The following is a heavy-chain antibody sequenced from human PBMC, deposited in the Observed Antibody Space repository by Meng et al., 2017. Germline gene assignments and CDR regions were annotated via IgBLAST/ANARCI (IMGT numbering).Heavy chain of an antibody. CDR3: ARDSCTGGICYRGSFDY. V-gene: IGHV1-3*01. J-gene: IGHJ4*02. Sequence: QGHVVGSGAGVQEPGASVKVSCKASGYTFTSYAMHWVRQAPGQSLEWMGWLNAGNGDTKYSQKFQGRVTITRDSSASTAYMELSSLRSEDTAVYYCARDSCTGGICYRGSFDYWAQGTLVTVSS. CDR1: GYTFTSYA. CDR2: LNAGNGDT. D-gene: IGHD2-15*01.